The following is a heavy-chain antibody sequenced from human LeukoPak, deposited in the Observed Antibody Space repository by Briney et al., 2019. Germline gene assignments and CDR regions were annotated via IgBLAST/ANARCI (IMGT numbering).Heavy chain of an antibody. J-gene: IGHJ2*01. D-gene: IGHD3-22*01. CDR3: ARGVTMIVVVIHDWYFDL. CDR2: IYYSGST. Sequence: SETLSLTCTVSGGSINSHYWSWLRQPPGKGLEWIGYIYYSGSTNYNPSLKSRVTISVDTSKIQFSLKLSSMTAADTAVYYCARGVTMIVVVIHDWYFDLWGRGTLVTVSS. V-gene: IGHV4-59*11. CDR1: GGSINSHY.